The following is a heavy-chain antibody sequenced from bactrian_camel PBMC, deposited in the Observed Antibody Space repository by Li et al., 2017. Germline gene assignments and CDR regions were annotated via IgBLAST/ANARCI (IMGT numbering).Heavy chain of an antibody. CDR2: IYAIYNGDRST. J-gene: IGHJ4*01. V-gene: IGHV3S40*01. D-gene: IGHD4*01. CDR3: AKDRGRLDYGWKRRQTT. Sequence: GGGLVQPGWSIRLSCVASGFTFSTWDMSWVRQAPGKEREGVAAIYAIYNGDRSTRYADSVKGRFTISQDNAKNKVYLQMDSLKTEDTAMYYCAKDRGRLDYGWKRRQTTGARGPRSPSP. CDR1: GFTFSTWD.